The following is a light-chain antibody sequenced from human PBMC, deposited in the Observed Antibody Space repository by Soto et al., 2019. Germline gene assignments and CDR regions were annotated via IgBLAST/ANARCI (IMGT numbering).Light chain of an antibody. CDR1: QGISNS. CDR2: AAS. J-gene: IGKJ4*01. CDR3: QKYNSVPFT. V-gene: IGKV1-27*01. Sequence: DIPMTQSPSSLSASVGDRVTITCRASQGISNSLVWYQQKSGKIPKLLIYAASSLQSGVPSRFSGSGSGTDFTLTISSLQPEDVATYYCQKYNSVPFTFGGRTKVEIK.